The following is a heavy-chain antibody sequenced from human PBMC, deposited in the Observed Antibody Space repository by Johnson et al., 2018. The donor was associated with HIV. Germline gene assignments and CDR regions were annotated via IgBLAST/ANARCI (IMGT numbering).Heavy chain of an antibody. CDR3: ARESSSSSGAFDI. CDR1: GLTVTDNY. Sequence: VQLVESGGGLVQPGGSLRLSCAASGLTVTDNYMTWVRQAPGKGLEWVSVIYSGGSTYYADSVKGRFTISRDNSKNTLYLQMNSLRAEDTAVYYCARESSSSSGAFDIWGQGTMVTVSS. CDR2: IYSGGST. V-gene: IGHV3-66*01. J-gene: IGHJ3*02. D-gene: IGHD6-6*01.